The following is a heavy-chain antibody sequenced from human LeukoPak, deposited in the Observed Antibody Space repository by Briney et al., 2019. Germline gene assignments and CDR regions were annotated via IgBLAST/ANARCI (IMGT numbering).Heavy chain of an antibody. Sequence: SETLSLTCTISGGSVSDYYWSWIRQPPGKGLEWIGSIYYSGSTYYNPSLKSRVTISVDTSKNQFSLKLSSVTAADTAVYYCARGMKGGYCSGGSCYPFDYWGQGTLVTVSS. CDR2: IYYSGST. J-gene: IGHJ4*02. D-gene: IGHD2-15*01. CDR1: GGSVSDYY. CDR3: ARGMKGGYCSGGSCYPFDY. V-gene: IGHV4-39*07.